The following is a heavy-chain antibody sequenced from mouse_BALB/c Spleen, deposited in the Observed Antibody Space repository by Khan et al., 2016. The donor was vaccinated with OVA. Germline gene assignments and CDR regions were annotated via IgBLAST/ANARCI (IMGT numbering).Heavy chain of an antibody. CDR3: AREEALYYFDY. V-gene: IGHV1-76*01. CDR1: GYIFTSYW. CDR2: IYPGTDNT. J-gene: IGHJ2*01. D-gene: IGHD3-2*02. Sequence: VELVESGAELVRPGTSVKLSCKTSGYIFTSYWIHWVKQRSGQGLEWIARIYPGTDNTYYNEKFKDRATLTADKSSSTAYFQLSSLKSEDSAVFVCAREEALYYFDYWGQGTTLTVSS.